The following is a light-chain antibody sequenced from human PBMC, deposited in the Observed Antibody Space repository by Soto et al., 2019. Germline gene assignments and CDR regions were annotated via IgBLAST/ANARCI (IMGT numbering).Light chain of an antibody. Sequence: DIQMTQSPSSLSASVGDRVTITCRASQGINIYLAWYKQKAGKVPKLLIYGASTLQSGVPSRFSGSGSGTDFTLTISGLQAEDVATYYCQKYNGAPLTFGGGTKVEIK. CDR2: GAS. CDR3: QKYNGAPLT. V-gene: IGKV1-27*01. J-gene: IGKJ4*01. CDR1: QGINIY.